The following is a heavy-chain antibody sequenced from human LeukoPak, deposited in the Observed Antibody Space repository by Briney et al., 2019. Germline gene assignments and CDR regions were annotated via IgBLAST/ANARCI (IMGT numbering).Heavy chain of an antibody. Sequence: SETLSLTCTVSGAYISSYDWSWIRQPPGKGLEWIGYIYYSGSTNYNPSLKSRVTISVDTSKNQFSLKLSSVTAADTAVYYCARDEIAGIAARTPFRYWGQGTLVTVSS. J-gene: IGHJ4*02. CDR3: ARDEIAGIAARTPFRY. D-gene: IGHD6-6*01. V-gene: IGHV4-59*01. CDR1: GAYISSYD. CDR2: IYYSGST.